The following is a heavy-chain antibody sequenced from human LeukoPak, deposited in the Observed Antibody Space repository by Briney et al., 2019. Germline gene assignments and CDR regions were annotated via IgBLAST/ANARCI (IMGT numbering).Heavy chain of an antibody. Sequence: GGSLRLSRAASGFTFSSYGMHWVRQAPGKGLEWGACIRYDGSNKYYADSVKGRFTISRDNSKNTLYLQMNSLRAEDTAVYYCAKGSSSSLVQAVYWGQGTLVTVSS. V-gene: IGHV3-30*02. D-gene: IGHD6-6*01. CDR1: GFTFSSYG. CDR3: AKGSSSSLVQAVY. CDR2: IRYDGSNK. J-gene: IGHJ4*02.